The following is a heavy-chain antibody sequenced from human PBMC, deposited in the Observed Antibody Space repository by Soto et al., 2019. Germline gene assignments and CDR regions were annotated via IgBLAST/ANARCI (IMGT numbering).Heavy chain of an antibody. J-gene: IGHJ4*02. V-gene: IGHV3-48*01. CDR2: ISSSSSTI. D-gene: IGHD6-19*01. CDR1: GFTFSSYS. Sequence: GGSLRLSCAASGFTFSSYSMNWVRQAPGKGLEWVSYISSSSSTIYYADSVKGRFTISRDNAKNSLYLQMNSLRAEDTAVYYCARDLVPYSSGWYRDYWGQGTLVTVSS. CDR3: ARDLVPYSSGWYRDY.